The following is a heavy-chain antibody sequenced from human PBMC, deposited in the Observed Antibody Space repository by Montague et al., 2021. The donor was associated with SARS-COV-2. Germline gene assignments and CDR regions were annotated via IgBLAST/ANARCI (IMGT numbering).Heavy chain of an antibody. CDR1: GFSLSTSKVG. D-gene: IGHD3-9*01. J-gene: IGHJ4*02. CDR2: IYWYDDK. V-gene: IGHV2-5*01. CDR3: AHSPSYYDLSTGYYNGPFDY. Sequence: PALVKPTQTLTLTCTFSGFSLSTSKVGVGWIRQPPGKALEWLALIYWYDDKRYSPSLKSRLTITKDTSKNQVVLTMTNMGPVDTATYYCAHSPSYYDLSTGYYNGPFDYWGQGTLVTVSS.